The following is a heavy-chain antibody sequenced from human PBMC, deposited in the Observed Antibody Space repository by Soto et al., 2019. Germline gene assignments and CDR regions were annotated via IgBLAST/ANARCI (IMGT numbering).Heavy chain of an antibody. J-gene: IGHJ4*02. V-gene: IGHV3-74*01. CDR2: INSDGSST. CDR1: GFTFSSYW. Sequence: EVQLVESGGGLVQPGGSLRLSCAASGFTFSSYWMHWVRQAPGKGLVWVSRINSDGSSTSYADSVKGRFTISRDNSKNTLYLKMNRLRAKDTAVDYGARGPTRGGSWYSYGYWGQGTMVTVSS. D-gene: IGHD5-18*01. CDR3: ARGPTRGGSWYSYGY.